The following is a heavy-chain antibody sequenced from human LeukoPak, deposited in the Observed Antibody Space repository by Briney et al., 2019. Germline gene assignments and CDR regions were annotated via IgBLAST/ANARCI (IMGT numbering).Heavy chain of an antibody. J-gene: IGHJ4*02. CDR3: AKSLSLIFGVATDYFDY. Sequence: PAGGSLRLSCAVSGFTFSSYGMSWVRQAPGKGLEWVSAISGSGGSTYYADSVKGRLTISRDNSKNTLYLQMNSLRAEDTAVYYCAKSLSLIFGVATDYFDYWGQGTLVTVSS. CDR2: ISGSGGST. CDR1: GFTFSSYG. D-gene: IGHD3-3*01. V-gene: IGHV3-23*01.